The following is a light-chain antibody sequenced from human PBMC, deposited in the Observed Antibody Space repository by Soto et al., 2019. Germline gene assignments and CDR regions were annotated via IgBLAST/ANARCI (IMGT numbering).Light chain of an antibody. CDR1: QSVSSSY. V-gene: IGKV3-20*01. CDR3: QQYGSSSYT. J-gene: IGKJ2*01. Sequence: EIVLTQSPGTLSLSPGERATLSCRASQSVSSSYLAWYQQKPGQSPRLLIYGATSRATVIPDRFSGSGSGTNFTLPISRLEPEYFAVYYCQQYGSSSYTFGQGTKPEIK. CDR2: GAT.